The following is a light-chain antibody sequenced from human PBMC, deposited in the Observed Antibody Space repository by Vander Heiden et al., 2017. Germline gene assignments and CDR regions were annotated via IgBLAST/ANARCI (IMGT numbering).Light chain of an antibody. Sequence: EIVMTQSPATLSVSPGERATLSCRASQNIGNSFAWYQQKPGQAPRLLIYGASTRATGIPARFSGSGFGTEFTLTISSLQSEDFAVYYCQHYKNWPPYTFGQGTKLEIK. CDR3: QHYKNWPPYT. CDR2: GAS. V-gene: IGKV3-15*01. CDR1: QNIGNS. J-gene: IGKJ2*01.